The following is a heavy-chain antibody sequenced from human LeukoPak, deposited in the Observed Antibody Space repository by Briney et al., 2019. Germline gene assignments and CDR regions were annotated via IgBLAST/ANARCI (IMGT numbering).Heavy chain of an antibody. J-gene: IGHJ4*02. CDR1: GFTFSSSG. Sequence: GGSLRLSCAASGFTFSSSGMHWVRQAPGKGLEWVAVISYDGSNKYYADSVKGRFTFSRDNSKNTLCLQMNSLRAEDTAVYYCAKQLGYCSDGSCYFPYWGQGTLVTVSS. D-gene: IGHD2-15*01. CDR3: AKQLGYCSDGSCYFPY. V-gene: IGHV3-30*18. CDR2: ISYDGSNK.